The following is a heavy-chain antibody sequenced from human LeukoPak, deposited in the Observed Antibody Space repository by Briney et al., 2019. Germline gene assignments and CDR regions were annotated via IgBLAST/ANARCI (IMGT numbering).Heavy chain of an antibody. CDR2: MYYSGST. D-gene: IGHD6-19*01. CDR3: ARLGGYSSGWYEHDS. Sequence: SETLSLTCIVSGGSNSSSSYYWGWIRQPPGKGLEWIGSMYYSGSTYYNPSLKSRVTISVDTSKIQFSLKLSSVTAADTAVYYCARLGGYSSGWYEHDSWGQGTLVTVSS. CDR1: GGSNSSSSYY. J-gene: IGHJ4*02. V-gene: IGHV4-39*01.